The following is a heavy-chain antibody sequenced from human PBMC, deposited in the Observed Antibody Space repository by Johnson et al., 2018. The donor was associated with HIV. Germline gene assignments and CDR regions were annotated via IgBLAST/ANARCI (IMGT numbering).Heavy chain of an antibody. J-gene: IGHJ3*02. CDR2: INWNGGST. CDR1: GFTFDDYG. V-gene: IGHV3-20*04. CDR3: AREYLPTYYYDSSGYAFDI. D-gene: IGHD3-22*01. Sequence: MQLVESGGGVVRPGTSLRLSCAASGFTFDDYGMSWVRQAPGKGLEWVSGINWNGGSTGYADSVKGRFTISRDNAKNSLYLQMNSLRAEDTALYYCAREYLPTYYYDSSGYAFDIWGQGTMVTVSS.